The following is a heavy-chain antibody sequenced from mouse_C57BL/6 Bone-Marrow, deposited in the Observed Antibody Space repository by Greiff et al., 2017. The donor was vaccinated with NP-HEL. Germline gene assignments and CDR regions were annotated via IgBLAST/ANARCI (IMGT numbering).Heavy chain of an antibody. CDR3: ARPYYYGQVPYFDY. D-gene: IGHD1-1*01. CDR1: GFTFSSYT. V-gene: IGHV5-9*01. CDR2: ISGGGGNT. Sequence: EVNVVESGGGLVKPGGSLKLSCAASGFTFSSYTMSWVRQTPEKRLEWVATISGGGGNTYYPDSVKGRFTISRDNAKNTLYLQMSSLRSEDTALYYCARPYYYGQVPYFDYWGQGTTLTVSS. J-gene: IGHJ2*01.